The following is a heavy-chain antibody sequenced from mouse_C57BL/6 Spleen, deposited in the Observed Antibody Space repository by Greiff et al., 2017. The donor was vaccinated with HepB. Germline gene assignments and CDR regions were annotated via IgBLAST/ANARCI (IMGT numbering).Heavy chain of an antibody. J-gene: IGHJ3*01. D-gene: IGHD3-2*02. CDR3: ARPDSSGSPPWFAD. CDR1: GYTFTSYW. CDR2: IDPSDSET. Sequence: QVQLQQPGAELVRPGSSVKLSCKASGYTFTSYWMHWVKQRPIQGLEWIGNIDPSDSETHYNQKFKDKATLTVDKSSSTAYMQLSSLTSEDSAVYYSARPDSSGSPPWFADWGKGTLVTVSA. V-gene: IGHV1-52*01.